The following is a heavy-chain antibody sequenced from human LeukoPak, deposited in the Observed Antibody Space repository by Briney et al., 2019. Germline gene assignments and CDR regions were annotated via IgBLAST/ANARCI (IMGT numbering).Heavy chain of an antibody. D-gene: IGHD6-13*01. J-gene: IGHJ4*02. V-gene: IGHV3-23*01. CDR1: GFTIGGFA. CDR2: IGSDYKT. CDR3: AKDRWHQLVSYPPHY. Sequence: GGSLRLSCAASGFTIGGFAMTWVRQAPGKGLEWVSSIGSDYKTHYSESVKGRFAISRDNSTNTLSLQMNSLRAEDMAVYYCAKDRWHQLVSYPPHYWGQGTLVSVSS.